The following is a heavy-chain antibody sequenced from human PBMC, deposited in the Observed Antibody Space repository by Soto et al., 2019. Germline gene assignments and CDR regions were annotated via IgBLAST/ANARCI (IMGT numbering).Heavy chain of an antibody. CDR2: INYTGNT. Sequence: QVRLQESGPGLVKPSETLSLKCTVSGGSISPYYWSWIRQPPGKGLEWIGYINYTGNTNYNPSLKRRVAISVDTSENQFYLKLRSVTAADTAAYYCARVRGARMAKIDYWGQGTRVTVPS. CDR3: ARVRGARMAKIDY. J-gene: IGHJ4*02. D-gene: IGHD2-15*01. CDR1: GGSISPYY. V-gene: IGHV4-59*01.